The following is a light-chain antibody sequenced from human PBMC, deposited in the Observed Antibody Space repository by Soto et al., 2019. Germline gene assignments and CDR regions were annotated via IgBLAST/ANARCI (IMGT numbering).Light chain of an antibody. CDR1: SNDIGYYNY. CDR3: SAYTIDMKIV. J-gene: IGLJ3*02. CDR2: GVS. V-gene: IGLV2-14*01. Sequence: QSALTQPASVSGSPGQSITISCTGTSNDIGYYNYVSWYQQHPDKAPKLITYGVSNRPSGVSIRFAGSKSGNTASLTISGLQAEDEAEYCCSAYTIDMKIVFGGGTQLTVL.